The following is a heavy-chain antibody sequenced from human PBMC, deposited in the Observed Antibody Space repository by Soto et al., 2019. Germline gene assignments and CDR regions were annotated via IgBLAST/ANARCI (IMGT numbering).Heavy chain of an antibody. J-gene: IGHJ4*02. CDR1: GDSISSYY. CDR2: LYYGRSA. V-gene: IGHV4-59*01. CDR3: ALRSMAVVPEY. Sequence: QVQLQESGPGLVKPSETLSLICAVSGDSISSYYCMWIRQPPGKGLESIGYLYYGRSANYNPSLKSRDTLSVDTSTNQCSLTLSSMTAADTAVYYCALRSMAVVPEYWGQGTLVTVSS. D-gene: IGHD3-22*01.